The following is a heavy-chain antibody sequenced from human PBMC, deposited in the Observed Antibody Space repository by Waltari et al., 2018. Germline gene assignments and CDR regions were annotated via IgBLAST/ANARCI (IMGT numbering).Heavy chain of an antibody. V-gene: IGHV3-21*02. CDR2: ISSSSNYI. CDR1: GFTFSIYT. CDR3: ARGWGNYHQNF. J-gene: IGHJ4*02. D-gene: IGHD1-7*01. Sequence: EVQLVESGGGLVKPGGSLRLSCAASGFTFSIYTMNWVRQAPGKGLGGFSYISSSSNYIYYADSVTGRFTRSRDNAKNSLFLQMNSLRAEDSAVYYCARGWGNYHQNFWGPGTLVTVSS.